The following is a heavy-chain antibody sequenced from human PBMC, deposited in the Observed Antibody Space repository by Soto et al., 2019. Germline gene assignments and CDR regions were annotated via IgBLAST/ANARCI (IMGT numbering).Heavy chain of an antibody. Sequence: ASVKVSCKASGYTFTSYGITWVRQAPGQGLEWMGWISAYNGNTNYAQKLQGRVTMTTDTSTSTVYMELSSLRSEDTAVYYCARVLVGATGSNFDYWGQGTLVTVSS. V-gene: IGHV1-18*01. CDR2: ISAYNGNT. J-gene: IGHJ4*02. CDR1: GYTFTSYG. D-gene: IGHD1-26*01. CDR3: ARVLVGATGSNFDY.